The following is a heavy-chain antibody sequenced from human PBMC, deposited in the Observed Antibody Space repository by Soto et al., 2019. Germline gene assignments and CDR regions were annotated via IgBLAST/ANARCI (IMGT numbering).Heavy chain of an antibody. CDR2: ISGSDGSR. CDR1: GFTFSRYA. D-gene: IGHD3-3*01. Sequence: EVQLLESGGGVIQPGGSLSLSCAASGFTFSRYALSWVRQAPGKGLEWVSSISGSDGSRYYADSVKGRFTISRDNFKNTLYLQMNSLRVEDTAMYYCVNDAFGVITHFHYWGQGTQVTVSS. J-gene: IGHJ4*02. CDR3: VNDAFGVITHFHY. V-gene: IGHV3-23*01.